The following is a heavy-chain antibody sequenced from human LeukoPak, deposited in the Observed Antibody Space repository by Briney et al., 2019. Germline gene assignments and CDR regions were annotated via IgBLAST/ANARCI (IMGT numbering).Heavy chain of an antibody. D-gene: IGHD6-6*01. CDR3: ARWHRYSGQLVVPNYYYYYMDV. J-gene: IGHJ6*03. V-gene: IGHV4-34*01. Sequence: SETLSLTCAVYGGSFSGYYWSWIRQPPGKGLEWIGEINHSGSTNYNPSLKSRVTISVDTSKNQFSLKLSSVTAADTAVYYCARWHRYSGQLVVPNYYYYYMDVWGKGTTVTVSS. CDR1: GGSFSGYY. CDR2: INHSGST.